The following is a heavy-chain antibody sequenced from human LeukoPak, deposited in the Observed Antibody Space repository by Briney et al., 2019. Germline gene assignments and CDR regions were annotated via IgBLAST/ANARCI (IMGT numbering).Heavy chain of an antibody. V-gene: IGHV3-48*04. D-gene: IGHD3-22*01. CDR3: ARDLAVVVVSAFDT. Sequence: GGSLRLSCVASGFTFTNYGMSWVRQAPGKGLEWVSYISSSSSTIYYADSVKGRFTISRDNAKNSLYLQMNSLRAEDTAVYYCARDLAVVVVSAFDTWGQGTMVTVSS. J-gene: IGHJ3*02. CDR1: GFTFTNYG. CDR2: ISSSSSTI.